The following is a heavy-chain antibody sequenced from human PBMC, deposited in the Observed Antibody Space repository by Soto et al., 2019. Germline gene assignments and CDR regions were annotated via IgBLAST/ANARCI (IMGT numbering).Heavy chain of an antibody. V-gene: IGHV1-69*13. Sequence: SLKVYCKDSGGTFSSYDISWVRQAPGQGLEWMGGIIPIFGTANYAQKFQGRVTITADESTSTAYMELSSLRSEDTAMYYCARVATYYDFWSGYYYFDYWGQGTLVTVSS. J-gene: IGHJ4*02. CDR3: ARVATYYDFWSGYYYFDY. D-gene: IGHD3-3*01. CDR1: GGTFSSYD. CDR2: IIPIFGTA.